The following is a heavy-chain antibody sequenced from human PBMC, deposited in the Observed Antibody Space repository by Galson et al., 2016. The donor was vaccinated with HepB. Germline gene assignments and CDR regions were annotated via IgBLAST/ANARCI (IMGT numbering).Heavy chain of an antibody. D-gene: IGHD5-12*01. CDR3: ARGGYDYKIREVGYYYYGMDV. V-gene: IGHV1-69*13. CDR2: IIRMFGVP. J-gene: IGHJ6*02. Sequence: SVKVSCKASGGTFSRYGISWVRQAPGQGLEWMGGIIRMFGVPNYAQKFQGRVTINVDESTSTAYMELDSLRSEDTAVYYCARGGYDYKIREVGYYYYGMDVWGQGTTVTVSS. CDR1: GGTFSRYG.